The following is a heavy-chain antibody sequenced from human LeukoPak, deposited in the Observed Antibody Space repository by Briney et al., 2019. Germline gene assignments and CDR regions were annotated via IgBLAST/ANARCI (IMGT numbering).Heavy chain of an antibody. CDR3: AKDMGYCSSTSCYRMEY. J-gene: IGHJ4*02. V-gene: IGHV3-43*02. CDR1: GFTFDDYA. CDR2: ISGDGGST. D-gene: IGHD2-2*01. Sequence: PGGSLRLSXAASGFTFDDYAMHWVRQAPGKGLEWVSLISGDGGSTYYADSVKGRFTISRDNSKNSLYLRMNSLRTEDTALYYCAKDMGYCSSTSCYRMEYWGQGTLVTVSS.